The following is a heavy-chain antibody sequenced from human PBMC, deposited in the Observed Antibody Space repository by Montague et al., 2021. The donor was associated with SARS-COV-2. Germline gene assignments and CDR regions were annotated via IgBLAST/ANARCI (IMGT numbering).Heavy chain of an antibody. CDR3: ARGPYNSALSSDDYHNL. CDR1: GFTFSSHA. V-gene: IGHV3-30*03. D-gene: IGHD4-11*01. J-gene: IGHJ4*02. CDR2: ISHNEIGK. Sequence: SLRLSCAASGFTFSSHAMHWLRQAPDKGLEWVAVISHNEIGKIYXXSLRGRFTISRDNSANTLYLQMDSLRGDDTAVYYCARGPYNSALSSDDYHNLWGQGTLVTVSS.